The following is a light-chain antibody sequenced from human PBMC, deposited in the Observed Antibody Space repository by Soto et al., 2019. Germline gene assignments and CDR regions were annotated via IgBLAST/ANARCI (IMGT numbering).Light chain of an antibody. Sequence: QSALTQPPSASGSPGQSVTISCAGSTGDIGTYDHVSWYQQHPGKAPKLLIYEVTKRPPGVPARFSGSKSANTASLTISGLQADDEADYYCSSYAGTNNLIFGGGTKLTVL. J-gene: IGLJ2*01. CDR3: SSYAGTNNLI. V-gene: IGLV2-8*01. CDR1: TGDIGTYDH. CDR2: EVT.